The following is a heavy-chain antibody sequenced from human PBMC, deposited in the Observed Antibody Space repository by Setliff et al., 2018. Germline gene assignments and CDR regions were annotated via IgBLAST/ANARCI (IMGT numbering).Heavy chain of an antibody. D-gene: IGHD3-3*01. Sequence: PSETLSLTCTVSGGSISSSSYYWVWIRQPPGKGLDWIGTIYYSGSTYYNPSLKSRVTISVDMSKNQFSLKLSSVTAADTAVYYCTRTPDGFLGDGYNLNTLGYFDSGGQGTLVTVS. CDR1: GGSISSSSYY. V-gene: IGHV4-39*01. CDR2: IYYSGST. CDR3: TRTPDGFLGDGYNLNTLGYFDS. J-gene: IGHJ4*02.